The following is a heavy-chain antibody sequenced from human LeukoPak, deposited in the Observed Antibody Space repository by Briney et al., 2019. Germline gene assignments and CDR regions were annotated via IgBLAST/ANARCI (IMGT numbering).Heavy chain of an antibody. J-gene: IGHJ4*02. V-gene: IGHV3-66*03. CDR2: IYSDNT. Sequence: PGGSLRLSCTVSGFTVSSNSMSWVRQAPGKGLEWVSFIYSDNTHYSDSVKGRFTISRDNSKNTLYLQMNSLRAEDTAVYYCARKRGGYYDSSGYFDYWGQGTLVTVSS. CDR3: ARKRGGYYDSSGYFDY. CDR1: GFTVSSNS. D-gene: IGHD3-22*01.